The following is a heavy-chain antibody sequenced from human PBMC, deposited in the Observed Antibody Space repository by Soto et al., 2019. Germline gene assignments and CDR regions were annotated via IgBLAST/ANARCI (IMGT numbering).Heavy chain of an antibody. Sequence: ASVKVSCKASGYTFTRYTMNWVRQAPGQRLEWMGWINPDNGNTKSSQKFQDRVIITRDTSASTAYMDLSSLRSENTAVYYCARGIATGQLDPWGQGTPVTVSS. CDR1: GYTFTRYT. CDR2: INPDNGNT. J-gene: IGHJ5*02. D-gene: IGHD2-15*01. CDR3: ARGIATGQLDP. V-gene: IGHV1-3*01.